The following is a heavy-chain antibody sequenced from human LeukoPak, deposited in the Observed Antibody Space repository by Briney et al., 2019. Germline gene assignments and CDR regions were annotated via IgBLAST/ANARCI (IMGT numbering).Heavy chain of an antibody. V-gene: IGHV3-23*01. Sequence: GGSLRLSCAASGFTFSSYAMSWVRQAPGKGLEWVSAISRSGDSTYYADSVKGRFTISRDNSKNTLYLQMNSLRAEDTAVYYCAKPYYYGSSGYYGVSDEPFDYWGQGTLVTVSS. J-gene: IGHJ4*02. D-gene: IGHD3-22*01. CDR2: ISRSGDST. CDR3: AKPYYYGSSGYYGVSDEPFDY. CDR1: GFTFSSYA.